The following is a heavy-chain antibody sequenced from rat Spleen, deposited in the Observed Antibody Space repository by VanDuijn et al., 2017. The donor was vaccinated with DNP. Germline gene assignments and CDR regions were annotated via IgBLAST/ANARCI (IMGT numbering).Heavy chain of an antibody. D-gene: IGHD1-3*01. CDR1: DFSLTDYS. Sequence: QVQLTESGPDVVQPSQTLSLTCTVSDFSLTDYSVHWVRQPPGKGLEWIASISSGGSTYYNSALKSRLSISRDTSKSQVFLKMNSLQTEDTAIYYCTRDFNYGSYFDYWGQGVMVTVSS. J-gene: IGHJ2*01. CDR2: ISSGGST. V-gene: IGHV2-19*01. CDR3: TRDFNYGSYFDY.